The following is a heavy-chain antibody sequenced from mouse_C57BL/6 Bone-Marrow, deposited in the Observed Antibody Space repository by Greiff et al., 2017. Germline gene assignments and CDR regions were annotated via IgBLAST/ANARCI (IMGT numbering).Heavy chain of an antibody. D-gene: IGHD2-5*01. CDR2: INYDGSST. Sequence: EVMLVESEGGLVQPGSSMKLSCTASGFTFSDYYMAWVRQVPEKGLEWVANINYDGSSTYYLDSLKSRFIISRDNAKNILYLQMSSLKSEDTATYYCARGSNYGYARDYWGQGTSVTVSS. CDR1: GFTFSDYY. J-gene: IGHJ4*01. CDR3: ARGSNYGYARDY. V-gene: IGHV5-16*01.